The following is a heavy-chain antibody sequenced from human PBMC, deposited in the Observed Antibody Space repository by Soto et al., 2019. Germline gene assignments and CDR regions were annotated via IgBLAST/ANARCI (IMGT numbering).Heavy chain of an antibody. J-gene: IGHJ4*02. D-gene: IGHD3-3*01. CDR1: GYIFLQYA. CDR3: ARDESD. V-gene: IGHV1-3*04. Sequence: QVQLVQSGAEVKTPGASVKVSCRTSGYIFLQYAIHWVRQAPGQGLEWMGWIKTDNGDTKYSEGFQGRVTITRNIFASTVYMELSSLRSEDTAVYYCARDESDWGQGTLVTVSS. CDR2: IKTDNGDT.